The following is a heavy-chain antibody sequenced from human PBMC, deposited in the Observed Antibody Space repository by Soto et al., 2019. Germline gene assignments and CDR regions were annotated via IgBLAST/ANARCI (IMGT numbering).Heavy chain of an antibody. V-gene: IGHV4-30-2*01. CDR1: GGSISSGGYS. CDR3: ARSTGYGDSYFDY. D-gene: IGHD4-17*01. Sequence: SETLSLTCAVSGGSISSGGYSWSWIRQPPGKGLEWIGYIYHSGSTYYNPSLKSRVTISVDRSKNQFSLKLSSVTAADTVVYYCARSTGYGDSYFDYWGQGTRVTVSS. J-gene: IGHJ4*02. CDR2: IYHSGST.